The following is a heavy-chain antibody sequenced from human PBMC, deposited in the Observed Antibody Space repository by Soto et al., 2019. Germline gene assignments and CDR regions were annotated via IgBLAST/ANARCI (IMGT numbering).Heavy chain of an antibody. CDR2: VSGYTGNT. CDR3: ARFGSAPYYYYGVDV. Sequence: ASVKVSCKASGYTFTNYYMHWVRQAPGQGLEWMGWVSGYTGNTKYAQKFQDRVTMTTDTSTSTVYMELRSLRSDDTAVYYCARFGSAPYYYYGVDVWGQGTTVTVSS. J-gene: IGHJ6*02. D-gene: IGHD3-10*01. V-gene: IGHV1-18*04. CDR1: GYTFTNYY.